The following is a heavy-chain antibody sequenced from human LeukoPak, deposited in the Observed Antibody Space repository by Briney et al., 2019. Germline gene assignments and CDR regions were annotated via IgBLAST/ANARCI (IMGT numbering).Heavy chain of an antibody. D-gene: IGHD6-19*01. CDR3: ARQEAVSGAFDI. J-gene: IGHJ3*02. CDR2: IFPGDSDI. CDR1: GYRFTSYW. V-gene: IGHV5-51*01. Sequence: GESLKISCKGSGYRFTSYWIGWVRQMPGKGLEWMGMIFPGDSDIRYSASFQGQVTLSVDKSIATAYLQWSSLKASDTAMYYCARQEAVSGAFDIWGQGTMVTVPS.